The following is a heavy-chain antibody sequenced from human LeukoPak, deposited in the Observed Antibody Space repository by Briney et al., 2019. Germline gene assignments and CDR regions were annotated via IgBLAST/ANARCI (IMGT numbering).Heavy chain of an antibody. CDR3: ARDDHSGYFDY. V-gene: IGHV4-30-4*08. CDR1: GGSISSGDYY. D-gene: IGHD3-10*01. J-gene: IGHJ4*02. Sequence: SETLSLTXTVSGGSISSGDYYWSWIRQPPGKGLEWIGYIYYSGSTYYNPSLKSRVTISVDTSKNQFSLKLSSVTAADTAVYYCARDDHSGYFDYWGQGTLVTVSS. CDR2: IYYSGST.